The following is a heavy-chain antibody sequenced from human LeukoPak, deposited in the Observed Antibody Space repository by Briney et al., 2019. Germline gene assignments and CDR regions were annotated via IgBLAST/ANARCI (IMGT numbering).Heavy chain of an antibody. CDR2: INPNSGGT. J-gene: IGHJ4*02. D-gene: IGHD3-22*01. CDR3: ARERSGYYYSDY. V-gene: IGHV1-2*02. CDR1: GYTFTGYY. Sequence: ASVKVSCKASGYTFTGYYMHWVRQAPGQGLEWMGWINPNSGGTNYPQKFQGRVTMTRDTSISTAYMELSRLRSDDTAVYYCARERSGYYYSDYWGQGTLVTVPS.